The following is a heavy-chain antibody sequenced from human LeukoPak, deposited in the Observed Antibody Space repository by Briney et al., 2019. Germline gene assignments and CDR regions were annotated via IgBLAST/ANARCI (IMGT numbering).Heavy chain of an antibody. CDR3: ARVNAYSSSPLDP. V-gene: IGHV1-8*02. CDR2: INPNSGNT. CDR1: GYTFTGYC. D-gene: IGHD6-6*01. Sequence: ASVKVSCKTYGYTFTGYCMHWVRQAPGQGLEWMGWINPNSGNTGYAQKFQGRVTMTRNTSISTAYMELSSLRSEDTAVYYCARVNAYSSSPLDPWGQGTLVTVSS. J-gene: IGHJ5*02.